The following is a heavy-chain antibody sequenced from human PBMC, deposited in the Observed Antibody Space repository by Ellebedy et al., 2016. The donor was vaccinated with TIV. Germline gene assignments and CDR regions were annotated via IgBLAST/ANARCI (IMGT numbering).Heavy chain of an antibody. Sequence: MPGGSLRLSCAVYGGSFSGYYWSWTRQPPGKGLEWIGYISYSGSTNYNPSLKSRVTISVDTSKNQFSLRLSSVTAADTAVYYCARVVWQQPVSYAFDIWGQGTMVTVSS. D-gene: IGHD6-13*01. V-gene: IGHV4-59*01. CDR3: ARVVWQQPVSYAFDI. CDR1: GGSFSGYY. CDR2: ISYSGST. J-gene: IGHJ3*02.